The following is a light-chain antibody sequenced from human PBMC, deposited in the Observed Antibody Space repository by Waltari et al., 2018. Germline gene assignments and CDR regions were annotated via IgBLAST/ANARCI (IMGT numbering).Light chain of an antibody. J-gene: IGLJ3*02. Sequence: YDLTQPSSVSVSPGQTARITCSGAILAKKYGRWFQQKPGQAPVQVIYKGNERPSGIPERFSGSSSGTTVTLTISGAHVDDEADYYCYSAADNAVGVFGGGTKLTV. CDR3: YSAADNAVGV. CDR2: KGN. V-gene: IGLV3-27*01. CDR1: ILAKKY.